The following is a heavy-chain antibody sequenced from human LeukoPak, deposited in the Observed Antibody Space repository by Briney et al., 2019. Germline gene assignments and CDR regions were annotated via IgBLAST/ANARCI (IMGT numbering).Heavy chain of an antibody. J-gene: IGHJ4*02. Sequence: GGSLRLSCVASGFTFSSYGMHWVRQAPGKGLEWVAFIRFGGTIKNYADSVKGRFTISRVDSKNTLYLQMNNLRTEDTAVYYCTCTHSSPPVWGQGTLVTVSS. D-gene: IGHD6-19*01. CDR3: TCTHSSPPV. CDR2: IRFGGTIK. V-gene: IGHV3-30*02. CDR1: GFTFSSYG.